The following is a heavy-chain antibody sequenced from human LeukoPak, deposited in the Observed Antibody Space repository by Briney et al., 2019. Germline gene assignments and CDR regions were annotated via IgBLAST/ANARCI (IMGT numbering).Heavy chain of an antibody. CDR1: GFTFSSYA. CDR2: ISGSGGST. Sequence: GGSLRLSCAASGFTFSSYAIHWVRQAPGKGLEWVPAISGSGGSTYYADSVKGRFTISRDNSKNTLYLQVNSLRAEDTAVYYCAKDRSVDYGGSPDFDYWGQGTLVTVSS. V-gene: IGHV3-23*01. CDR3: AKDRSVDYGGSPDFDY. J-gene: IGHJ4*02. D-gene: IGHD4-23*01.